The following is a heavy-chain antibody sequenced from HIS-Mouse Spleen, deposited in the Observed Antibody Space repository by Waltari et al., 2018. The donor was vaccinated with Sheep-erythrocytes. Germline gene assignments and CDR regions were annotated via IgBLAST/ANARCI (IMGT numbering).Heavy chain of an antibody. CDR2: IYSGGST. Sequence: EVQLVESGGGLIQPGGSPRLSCAASGFTVSSNYMSWVRQAPGKGLEWVSVIYSGGSTYYADSVKGRFTISRDNSKNTLYLQMNSLRAEDTAVYYCAREVGSYGHPYYFDYWGQGTLVTVSS. J-gene: IGHJ4*02. D-gene: IGHD5-18*01. V-gene: IGHV3-53*01. CDR1: GFTVSSNY. CDR3: AREVGSYGHPYYFDY.